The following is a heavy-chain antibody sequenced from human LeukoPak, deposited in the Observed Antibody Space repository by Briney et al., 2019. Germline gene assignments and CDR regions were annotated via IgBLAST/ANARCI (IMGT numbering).Heavy chain of an antibody. D-gene: IGHD3-22*01. CDR2: VSSCSSDI. Sequence: GGSLRLSCAASGFTFSTYSMNWVGQAAGKGLVWVSSVSSCSSDISYADSVKGRFTISRDNAKHSLYLQLNRLRAEDTAVYYCARGEDFYDSSGYYYGNDYWGQGTLVTVSS. V-gene: IGHV3-21*01. CDR3: ARGEDFYDSSGYYYGNDY. CDR1: GFTFSTYS. J-gene: IGHJ4*02.